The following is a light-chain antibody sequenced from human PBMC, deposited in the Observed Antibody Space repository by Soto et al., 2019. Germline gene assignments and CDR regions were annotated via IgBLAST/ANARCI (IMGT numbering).Light chain of an antibody. Sequence: QSALTQPASVSGSPGQSITISCTGTSSDVGSYNLFSWYQQHPGKAPKLMIYEVSKRPSGVSNRFSGSKSGNTASLTISGLQAEDEADYYCCSYAGSSTPYVFGTGTKLTVL. J-gene: IGLJ1*01. CDR2: EVS. CDR3: CSYAGSSTPYV. V-gene: IGLV2-23*02. CDR1: SSDVGSYNL.